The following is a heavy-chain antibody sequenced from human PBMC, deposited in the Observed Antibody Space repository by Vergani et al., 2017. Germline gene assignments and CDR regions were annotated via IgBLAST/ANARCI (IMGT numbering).Heavy chain of an antibody. D-gene: IGHD5-12*01. Sequence: QVQLQQWGAGLLKPSETLSLTCAVYGGSFSGYYWSWIRQPPGKGLEWIGEINHSGSTNYNPSLKSRVTISLDTSKNQFSLMLSSVTAADTAVYYCARERLHLRDYYYYYMDVWGKGTTVTVSS. CDR2: INHSGST. CDR3: ARERLHLRDYYYYYMDV. J-gene: IGHJ6*03. V-gene: IGHV4-34*01. CDR1: GGSFSGYY.